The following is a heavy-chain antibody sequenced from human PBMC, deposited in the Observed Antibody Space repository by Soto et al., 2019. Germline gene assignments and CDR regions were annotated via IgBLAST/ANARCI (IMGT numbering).Heavy chain of an antibody. J-gene: IGHJ4*02. CDR1: GDTFSSYA. D-gene: IGHD3-22*01. CDR3: ARVGPAHYYDSSGYYSPLDY. V-gene: IGHV1-69*01. Sequence: QVQLVQSGAEVKKPGSSVKVSCKASGDTFSSYAINWVRQAPGQGLEWMXGIIPMFGTANYAQKFKGRVTITAGESTSTVYMELSSLRSEDTAVYYCARVGPAHYYDSSGYYSPLDYWGQGTLVTVSS. CDR2: IIPMFGTA.